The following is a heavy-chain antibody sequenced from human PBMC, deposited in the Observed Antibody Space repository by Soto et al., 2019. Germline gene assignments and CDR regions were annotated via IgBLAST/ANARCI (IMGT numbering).Heavy chain of an antibody. CDR1: GGSINSGGYY. V-gene: IGHV4-30-4*08. J-gene: IGHJ4*02. CDR3: TRGPSGDKVDY. CDR2: IYYSGST. D-gene: IGHD7-27*01. Sequence: TLSLTCTVSGGSINSGGYYWGWIRQHPGKGLEWIGYIYYSGSTYYNPSLKSRVTVSIDTSKNQFSLQLSSMSAADTAVYYCTRGPSGDKVDYWGQGTLVTVSS.